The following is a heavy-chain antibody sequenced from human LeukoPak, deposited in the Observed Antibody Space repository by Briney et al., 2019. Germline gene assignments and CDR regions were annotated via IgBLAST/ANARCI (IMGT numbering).Heavy chain of an antibody. Sequence: ASVKVSCKAFGYTFTNYYMHWVRQAPGQGLEWMGLINPSGGYTNYAQKSQGRVTMTRDTSTSTVYMELSSLRSEDTAVYYCARGLHLRYYDRSGYFDYWGQGTLVTVSS. J-gene: IGHJ4*02. CDR1: GYTFTNYY. V-gene: IGHV1-46*01. D-gene: IGHD3-22*01. CDR2: INPSGGYT. CDR3: ARGLHLRYYDRSGYFDY.